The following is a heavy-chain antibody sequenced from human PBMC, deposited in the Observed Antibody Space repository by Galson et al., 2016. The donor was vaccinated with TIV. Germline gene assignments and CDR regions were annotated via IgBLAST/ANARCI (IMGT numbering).Heavy chain of an antibody. CDR3: ARDRRHCGNECYLYYYYGMDV. D-gene: IGHD2-21*01. J-gene: IGHJ6*02. Sequence: SLRLSCAASGFTVSGNYMTWVRQAPGKGLEWVSLIYSGGSTTYADSVKGRFTISRDNFKNTVYLQVNSLRADDTAVYYCARDRRHCGNECYLYYYYGMDVWGQGTTVTVSS. CDR1: GFTVSGNY. V-gene: IGHV3-66*02. CDR2: IYSGGST.